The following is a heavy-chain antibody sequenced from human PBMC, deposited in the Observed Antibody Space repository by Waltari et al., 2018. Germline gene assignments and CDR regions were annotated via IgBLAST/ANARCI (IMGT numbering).Heavy chain of an antibody. V-gene: IGHV2-5*02. CDR2: ISWDDDK. Sequence: QITLKESGPTLVKPTQTLTLTCTFYGCSLSPSGVGVGWSRQPPGKALKWLALISWDDDKRYSPSLKSRLTITKDTSKNQVVLTMTNMDPVDTATYYCAHSTYYYDSSGYDYWGQGTLVTVSS. D-gene: IGHD3-22*01. CDR1: GCSLSPSGVG. J-gene: IGHJ4*02. CDR3: AHSTYYYDSSGYDY.